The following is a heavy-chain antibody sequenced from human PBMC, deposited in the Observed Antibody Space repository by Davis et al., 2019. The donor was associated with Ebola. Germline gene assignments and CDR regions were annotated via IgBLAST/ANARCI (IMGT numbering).Heavy chain of an antibody. V-gene: IGHV3-15*04. CDR3: TTDLVWNGHHDY. CDR1: GFTFINTR. J-gene: IGHJ4*02. CDR2: IGIEAEDKTT. Sequence: PGGSLRLSCAGSGFTFINTRMNWVRQAPGKGLEWVGRIGIEAEDKTTDNAASLKGRFILSRDDPKNTLYLQMSSLKTEDTAVYYCTTDLVWNGHHDYWGQGTLVTVSA. D-gene: IGHD1-1*01.